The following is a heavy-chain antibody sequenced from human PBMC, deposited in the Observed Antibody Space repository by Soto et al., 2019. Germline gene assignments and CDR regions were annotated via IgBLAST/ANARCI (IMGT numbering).Heavy chain of an antibody. J-gene: IGHJ4*02. CDR1: GFTFSSYS. V-gene: IGHV3-21*01. Sequence: GGSLRLSCAASGFTFSSYSMNWVRQAPGKGLEWVSSISSSSSYIYYADSVKGRFTISRDNAKNSLYLQMNSLRAEDTAVYYCARESLTYYYDSSGYLFDYWGQGTLVTVSS. CDR3: ARESLTYYYDSSGYLFDY. CDR2: ISSSSSYI. D-gene: IGHD3-22*01.